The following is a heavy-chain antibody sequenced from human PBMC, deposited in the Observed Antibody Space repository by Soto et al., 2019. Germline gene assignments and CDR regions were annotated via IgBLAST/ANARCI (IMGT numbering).Heavy chain of an antibody. V-gene: IGHV4-59*01. CDR3: ARGHLYGDYEFDY. CDR2: IYYSGST. Sequence: PSETLSLTCTVSGGSISSYYWSWIRQPPGKGLEWIGYIYYSGSTNYNPSLKSRVTISVDTSKNQFSLKLSSVTAADTAVYYCARGHLYGDYEFDYWGQGTLVTVSS. D-gene: IGHD4-17*01. J-gene: IGHJ4*02. CDR1: GGSISSYY.